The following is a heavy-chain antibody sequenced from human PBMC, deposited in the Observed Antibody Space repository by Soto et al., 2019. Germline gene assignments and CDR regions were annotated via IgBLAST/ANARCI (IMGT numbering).Heavy chain of an antibody. CDR3: VKDRRTEAYGMEV. D-gene: IGHD2-2*01. J-gene: IGHJ6*02. CDR2: ISYDGGNK. CDR1: GFDFSSYG. Sequence: QVQLVESGGGVVQPGMSLRLSCVASGFDFSSYGMHWVRQAPGKGLEGVAVISYDGGNKQYGDSVKGRFTISRDTSKNTLYLQMNSLRVEDTAVFYCVKDRRTEAYGMEVWGQGTTVTVSS. V-gene: IGHV3-30*18.